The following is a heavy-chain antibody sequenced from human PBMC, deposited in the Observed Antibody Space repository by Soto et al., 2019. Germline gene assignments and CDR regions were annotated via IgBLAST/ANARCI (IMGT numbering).Heavy chain of an antibody. Sequence: SETLSLTCTVSGGSISSSSYYWGWIRQPPGKGLEWIGSIYYSGSTYYNPSLKSRVTISVDTSKNQFSLKLSSVTAADTAVYYCASRGHVVLFMCYYGMDVCRQGTTVTVSS. D-gene: IGHD2-21*01. CDR1: GGSISSSSYY. V-gene: IGHV4-39*01. CDR3: ASRGHVVLFMCYYGMDV. CDR2: IYYSGST. J-gene: IGHJ6*02.